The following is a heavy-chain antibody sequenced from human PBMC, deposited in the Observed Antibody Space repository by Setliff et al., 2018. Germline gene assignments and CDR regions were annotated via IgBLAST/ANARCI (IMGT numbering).Heavy chain of an antibody. CDR3: AKESGAHYFYYYYMDV. V-gene: IGHV3-33*06. CDR2: IWFDGSNH. Sequence: GESLRLSCAASGFNFSSYGMHWVRQAPGKGLEWVAAIWFDGSNHYYVDSVKGRFIISRDNSKNTLYLQMNSLRAEDTAVYFCAKESGAHYFYYYYMDVWGKGTTVTVSS. J-gene: IGHJ6*03. D-gene: IGHD2-15*01. CDR1: GFNFSSYG.